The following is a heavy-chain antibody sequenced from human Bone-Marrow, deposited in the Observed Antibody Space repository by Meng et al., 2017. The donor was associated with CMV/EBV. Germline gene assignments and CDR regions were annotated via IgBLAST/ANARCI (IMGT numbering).Heavy chain of an antibody. V-gene: IGHV4-34*01. CDR3: ARGDVGQQLKLKY. CDR2: INHSEST. J-gene: IGHJ4*02. Sequence: SETLSLTCAVYGGSFSGYYWTWIRQPPGKGLEWIGEINHSESTSYNPSLKSRVTISVDTSKNQFSLKLSSVTAADTAVYYCARGDVGQQLKLKYWGQGTLVTVSS. D-gene: IGHD6-13*01. CDR1: GGSFSGYY.